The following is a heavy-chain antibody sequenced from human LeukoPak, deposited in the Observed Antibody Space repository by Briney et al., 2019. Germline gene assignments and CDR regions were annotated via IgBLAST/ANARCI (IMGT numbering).Heavy chain of an antibody. J-gene: IGHJ4*02. Sequence: ASVKVSCKASGYTFTRYDINWVRQATGQGLEWTGWMNPNSGNTGYAQKFQGRVTITRNTSISTAYMELSSLRSEDTAVYYCARGLRDAFDYWGQGTLVTVSS. CDR2: MNPNSGNT. V-gene: IGHV1-8*03. CDR3: ARGLRDAFDY. CDR1: GYTFTRYD. D-gene: IGHD4-17*01.